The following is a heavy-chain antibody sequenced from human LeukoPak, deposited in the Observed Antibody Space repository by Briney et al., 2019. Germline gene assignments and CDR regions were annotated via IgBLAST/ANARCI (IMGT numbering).Heavy chain of an antibody. J-gene: IGHJ4*02. CDR2: IGASGGST. D-gene: IGHD2-2*01. CDR3: AKGGKTIMCPTSCYDY. CDR1: GFTFSSYA. V-gene: IGHV3-23*01. Sequence: GGSLRLSCAASGFTFSSYAMNWVRQAPGKGLEWVSGIGASGGSTYYADSVKGRFTISRDNSKNTLYLQMNSLRAEDTAVYYCAKGGKTIMCPTSCYDYWGQGTLVTVSS.